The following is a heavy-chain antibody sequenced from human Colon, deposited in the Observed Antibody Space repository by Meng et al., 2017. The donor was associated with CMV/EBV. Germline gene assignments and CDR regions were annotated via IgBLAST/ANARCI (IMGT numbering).Heavy chain of an antibody. Sequence: QITLKESGPTLVEPTQSLPLTCPLSGFSLTTSGVGVGWIRQPPGKALEWLALIYWDDDKRYRPSLKSRLTITKDTSKNQVVLTMTNVAPVDTGTYYCAHGRGAGSFLDTWGQGTLVTVS. J-gene: IGHJ4*02. V-gene: IGHV2-5*02. CDR3: AHGRGAGSFLDT. CDR1: GFSLTTSGVG. CDR2: IYWDDDK. D-gene: IGHD3-10*01.